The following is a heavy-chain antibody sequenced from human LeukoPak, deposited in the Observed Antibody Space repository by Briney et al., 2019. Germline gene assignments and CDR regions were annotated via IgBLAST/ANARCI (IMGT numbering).Heavy chain of an antibody. CDR2: INHSGST. V-gene: IGHV4-34*01. J-gene: IGHJ5*02. Sequence: PSETLSLTCAVYGGSFSGYYWSWIRQPPGKGLEWIGEINHSGSTSYNPSLKSRVTISVDTSKNQFSLKLSSVTAADTAVYYCARGRKAYSCGAYNWFDPWGQGTLVTVS. CDR3: ARGRKAYSCGAYNWFDP. CDR1: GGSFSGYY. D-gene: IGHD5-18*01.